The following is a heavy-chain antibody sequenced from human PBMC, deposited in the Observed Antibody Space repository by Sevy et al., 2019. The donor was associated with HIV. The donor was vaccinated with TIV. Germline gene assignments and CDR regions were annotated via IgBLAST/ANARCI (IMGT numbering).Heavy chain of an antibody. D-gene: IGHD3-10*01. CDR2: ISNTGFTI. Sequence: GGSLRLSCEASGFTFSDYYMTWIRQAPGTGLEWVSYISNTGFTIFDADSVKGRFTISRDNSKNTLYLQMNSLRAEDTAVYYCARDNLPPVMVTMVRGALSYYFDYWGQGTLVTVSS. J-gene: IGHJ4*02. V-gene: IGHV3-11*04. CDR1: GFTFSDYY. CDR3: ARDNLPPVMVTMVRGALSYYFDY.